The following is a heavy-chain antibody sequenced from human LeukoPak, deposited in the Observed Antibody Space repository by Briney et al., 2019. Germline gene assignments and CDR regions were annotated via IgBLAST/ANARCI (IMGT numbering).Heavy chain of an antibody. J-gene: IGHJ4*02. V-gene: IGHV3-48*03. CDR2: ISSSGSTK. D-gene: IGHD1-26*01. CDR1: GFTFSSCE. Sequence: GGSLRLSCAGSGFTFSSCEINWVRQAPGKGLEGVSYISSSGSTKYYADSVKGRFTISRDNAKKSLFLQMNSLRAEDTAVYYCARDLRIVSGSYLDYWGQGTLVTVSS. CDR3: ARDLRIVSGSYLDY.